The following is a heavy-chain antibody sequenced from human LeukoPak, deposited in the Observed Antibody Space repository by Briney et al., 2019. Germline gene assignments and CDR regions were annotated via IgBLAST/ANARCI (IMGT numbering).Heavy chain of an antibody. J-gene: IGHJ4*02. Sequence: AASAFTVSSSFMSWVRQAPGKGLEWVSIIYSNGNTHYADSVKGRFTISRDNSNNTLYLQMNSLRAEDTAVYYCAKLTTSWGQGTLVTVSS. CDR2: IYSNGNT. V-gene: IGHV3-53*01. CDR3: AKLTTS. CDR1: AFTVSSSF. D-gene: IGHD4-11*01.